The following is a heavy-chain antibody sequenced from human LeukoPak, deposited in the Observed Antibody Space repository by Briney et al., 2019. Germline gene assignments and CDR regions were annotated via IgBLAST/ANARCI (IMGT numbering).Heavy chain of an antibody. CDR3: ARHLLMGVYYYYYMDV. D-gene: IGHD2-8*01. Sequence: SETLSLTCTVSGGSISSSSYYWGWIRQPPGKGLEWIGTMYHSGITYYNPSLKSRVTISVDTSNNQFSLKLTSVTAADTAVYYCARHLLMGVYYYYYMDVWGKGTTVTVSS. CDR2: MYHSGIT. V-gene: IGHV4-39*01. J-gene: IGHJ6*03. CDR1: GGSISSSSYY.